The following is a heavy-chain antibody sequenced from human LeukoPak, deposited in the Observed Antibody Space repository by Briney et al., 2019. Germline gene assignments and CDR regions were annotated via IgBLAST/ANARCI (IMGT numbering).Heavy chain of an antibody. CDR1: GGSFSGYY. V-gene: IGHV4-34*01. J-gene: IGHJ6*02. Sequence: SETLSLTCAVYGGSFSGYYWSWIRQPPGKGLEWIGEINHSGSTNYNPSLKSRVTIPVDTSKNQFSLKLSSVTAADTAVYYCARDTYDSSGYYSHRGYYGMDVWGQGTTVTVSS. CDR3: ARDTYDSSGYYSHRGYYGMDV. D-gene: IGHD3-22*01. CDR2: INHSGST.